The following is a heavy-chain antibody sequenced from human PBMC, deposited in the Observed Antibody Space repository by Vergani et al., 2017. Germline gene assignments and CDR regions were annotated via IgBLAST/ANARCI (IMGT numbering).Heavy chain of an antibody. V-gene: IGHV3-15*01. Sequence: EVQLVESGGGLVKPGGSLRLSCAASGFTFSNAWMSWVRQAPGKGLEWVGRIKSKTDGGTTDYAAPVKGRFTISRDDSKNTLYLQMNSLKTEDTAVYYCARDRGYSYGYGYWGQGTLVTVSS. CDR3: ARDRGYSYGYGY. CDR2: IKSKTDGGTT. J-gene: IGHJ4*02. CDR1: GFTFSNAW. D-gene: IGHD5-18*01.